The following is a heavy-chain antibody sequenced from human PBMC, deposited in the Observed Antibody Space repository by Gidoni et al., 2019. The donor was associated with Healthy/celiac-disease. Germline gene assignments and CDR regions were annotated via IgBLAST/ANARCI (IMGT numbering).Heavy chain of an antibody. CDR3: AREGVRIAVAGRGGSWFDP. D-gene: IGHD6-19*01. Sequence: QVQLVQSGAAVKKPGASVKVSCKASCYPFTSYGLSWVRQAPGQGLEWMGWISAYNGNTNYAQKLQGRVTMTTDTSTSTAYMELRSLRSDDTAVYYCAREGVRIAVAGRGGSWFDPWGQGTLVTVSS. CDR1: CYPFTSYG. J-gene: IGHJ5*02. CDR2: ISAYNGNT. V-gene: IGHV1-18*01.